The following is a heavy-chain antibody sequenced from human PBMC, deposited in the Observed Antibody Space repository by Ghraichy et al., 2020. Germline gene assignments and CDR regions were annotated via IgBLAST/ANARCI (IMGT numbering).Heavy chain of an antibody. CDR3: ARGSTVVRFFYYDGMDV. D-gene: IGHD4-23*01. CDR1: GFTFSAYS. CDR2: ITSSSRTK. Sequence: LTCGGSGFTFSAYSMNWVRQSPGRGLEWVSYITSSSRTKSYADSVKGRFTISRDNAQNSLYLQMNSLRDEDTAVYYCARGSTVVRFFYYDGMDVWGQGTTVTVSS. J-gene: IGHJ6*02. V-gene: IGHV3-48*02.